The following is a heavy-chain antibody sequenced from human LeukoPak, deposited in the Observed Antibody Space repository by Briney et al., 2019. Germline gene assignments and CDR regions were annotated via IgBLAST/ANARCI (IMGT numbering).Heavy chain of an antibody. D-gene: IGHD3-10*01. CDR3: VRGRGSYGWFDP. Sequence: GGSLRLSCAASGFTSSSYWMHWVRQVPGKGLVWVSRISGDGTARNYADSVKGRFTISRDDAKNTVDLQMNSLRGEDTAVYYCVRGRGSYGWFDPWGQGTLVTVSA. J-gene: IGHJ5*02. CDR1: GFTSSSYW. V-gene: IGHV3-74*01. CDR2: ISGDGTAR.